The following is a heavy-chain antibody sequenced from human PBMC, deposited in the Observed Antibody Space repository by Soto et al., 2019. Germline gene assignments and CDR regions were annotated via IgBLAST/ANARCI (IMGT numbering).Heavy chain of an antibody. Sequence: QVQLQESGPGLVKPSETLSLTCTVSGGSISSYYWSWIRQPPGKGLEWIGYIYYSGSTNYDPSLKSRVTISVDTSQNQLPLKLSSLTAADSAVYYCAIRYGYYFDYWGQGTLVTVSS. CDR2: IYYSGST. V-gene: IGHV4-59*08. D-gene: IGHD4-17*01. J-gene: IGHJ4*02. CDR3: AIRYGYYFDY. CDR1: GGSISSYY.